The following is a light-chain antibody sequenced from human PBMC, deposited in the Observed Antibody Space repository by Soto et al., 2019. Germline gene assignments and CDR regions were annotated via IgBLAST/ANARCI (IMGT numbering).Light chain of an antibody. CDR2: VAS. V-gene: IGKV3-15*01. CDR3: QQYHDWPWT. CDR1: RSVSSN. Sequence: EIIMTQSPATLSVSPGERATLSCRASRSVSSNLAWYRQKPGQAPRLLIYVASTTATGIPAGFSGSGSGTEFTLTINSLQSEDFAVYYCQQYHDWPWTFGQGTKVEIK. J-gene: IGKJ1*01.